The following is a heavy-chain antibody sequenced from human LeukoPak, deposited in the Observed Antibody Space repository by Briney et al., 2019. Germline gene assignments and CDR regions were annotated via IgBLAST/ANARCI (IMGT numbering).Heavy chain of an antibody. Sequence: PSETLSLTCTVSGYSISSGYYWGWIRPPPGKGLEWIGSIYHSGSTYYNPSLKSRVTISVDTSKNQFSLKLNSVTAADTAVYYCARHLPAGNTNFDYWGQGTLVTVSS. J-gene: IGHJ4*02. V-gene: IGHV4-38-2*02. D-gene: IGHD6-19*01. CDR1: GYSISSGYY. CDR2: IYHSGST. CDR3: ARHLPAGNTNFDY.